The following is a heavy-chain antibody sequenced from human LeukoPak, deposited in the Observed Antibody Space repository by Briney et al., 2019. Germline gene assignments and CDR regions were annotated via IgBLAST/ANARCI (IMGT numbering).Heavy chain of an antibody. CDR2: ISDSGGST. CDR1: GFPFSSYA. CDR3: VRGYSFGPYGMDV. Sequence: GGSLRPSCSASGFPFSSYAMHWVRQAPGKGLEYVSAISDSGGSTYYADSVKGRFTISSDNSKNTLYLQMSSLRAEDTAVYFCVRGYSFGPYGMDVWGQGTTVTVSS. D-gene: IGHD2-15*01. V-gene: IGHV3-64D*09. J-gene: IGHJ6*02.